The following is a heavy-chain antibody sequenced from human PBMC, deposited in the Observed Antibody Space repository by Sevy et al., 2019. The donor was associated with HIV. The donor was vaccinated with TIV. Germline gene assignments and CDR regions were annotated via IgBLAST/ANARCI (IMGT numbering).Heavy chain of an antibody. Sequence: SETLSLTCSVSGGSISSYYWNWIRQPPGKGLERIGYIYSSGSTNYNPPLKSRVTISVDMSKNQFSLKLSSVTAADTAVYYCARSHLAFCGGDCFSPYYFDSWGQGTLVTVSS. CDR1: GGSISSYY. V-gene: IGHV4-59*01. J-gene: IGHJ4*02. CDR3: ARSHLAFCGGDCFSPYYFDS. CDR2: IYSSGST. D-gene: IGHD2-21*01.